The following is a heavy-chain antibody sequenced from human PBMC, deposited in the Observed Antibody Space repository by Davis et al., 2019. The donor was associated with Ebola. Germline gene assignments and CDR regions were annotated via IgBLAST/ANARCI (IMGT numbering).Heavy chain of an antibody. CDR3: AKEGIAVAGRGKYYYGMDV. J-gene: IGHJ6*02. D-gene: IGHD6-19*01. V-gene: IGHV3-7*01. Sequence: GESLKISCAASGFTFSSYWMSWVRQAPGKGLEWVANIKQDGSEKYYVDSVKGRFTISRDNAKNTLYLQMNSLRVEDTALYYCAKEGIAVAGRGKYYYGMDVWGQGTTVTVSS. CDR2: IKQDGSEK. CDR1: GFTFSSYW.